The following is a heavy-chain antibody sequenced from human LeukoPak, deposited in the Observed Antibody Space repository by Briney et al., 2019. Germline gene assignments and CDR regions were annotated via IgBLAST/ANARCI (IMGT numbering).Heavy chain of an antibody. V-gene: IGHV4-34*01. CDR3: ARGPPPGRWFDP. Sequence: PSETLSLTCAVYGGSFSGYYWSWIRQPPGKGLEWIGEINHSGSTNYNPSLKSRVTISVDTSKNQFSLKLSSVTAADTAVYHCARGPPPGRWFDPWGQGTLVTVSS. CDR2: INHSGST. CDR1: GGSFSGYY. D-gene: IGHD1-14*01. J-gene: IGHJ5*02.